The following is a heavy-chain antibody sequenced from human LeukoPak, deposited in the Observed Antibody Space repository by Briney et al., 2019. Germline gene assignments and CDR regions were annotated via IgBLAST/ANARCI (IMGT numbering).Heavy chain of an antibody. D-gene: IGHD5-18*01. Sequence: SETLSLTCTVSGGSISSSSYYWGWIRQPPGKGLEWIGSIYYSGSTYYNPSLKSRVTISVDTSKNQFSLKLSSVTAADTAVYYCARQTGYGYGYFDFDYWGQGTLVTVSS. V-gene: IGHV4-39*01. CDR3: ARQTGYGYGYFDFDY. CDR1: GGSISSSSYY. J-gene: IGHJ4*02. CDR2: IYYSGST.